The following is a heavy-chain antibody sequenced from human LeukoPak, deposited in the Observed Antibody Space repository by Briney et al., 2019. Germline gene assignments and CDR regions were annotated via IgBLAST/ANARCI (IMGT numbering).Heavy chain of an antibody. D-gene: IGHD1-26*01. CDR3: ARHPLLVGITFHAAFDI. V-gene: IGHV4-59*08. Sequence: SETLSLTCTVSGGSISSYYWSWIRQPPGKGLEWIGYISYSGSTKYNPSLKSRVTISVDTSKNQFTLELGSVTAADTAFYYCARHPLLVGITFHAAFDIWGLGTMVTVSS. CDR1: GGSISSYY. CDR2: ISYSGST. J-gene: IGHJ3*02.